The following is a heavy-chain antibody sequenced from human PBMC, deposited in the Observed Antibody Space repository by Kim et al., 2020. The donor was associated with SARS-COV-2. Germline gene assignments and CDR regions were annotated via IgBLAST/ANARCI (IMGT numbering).Heavy chain of an antibody. D-gene: IGHD6-19*01. Sequence: GGSLRLSCAASGFIFSNYAMSWVRQAPGKGLEWVSAISGSGGSTYYAASVRGRFTISRDNSMNTLYLQMNSLRAEDTAIYYCAKAAIAVTGRIVGHWGQGTLVAVSS. CDR3: AKAAIAVTGRIVGH. J-gene: IGHJ4*02. V-gene: IGHV3-23*01. CDR1: GFIFSNYA. CDR2: ISGSGGST.